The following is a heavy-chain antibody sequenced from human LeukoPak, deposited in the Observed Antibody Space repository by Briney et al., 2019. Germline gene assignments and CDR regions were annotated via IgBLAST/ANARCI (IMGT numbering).Heavy chain of an antibody. J-gene: IGHJ3*02. CDR2: IYSGGST. D-gene: IGHD5-24*01. V-gene: IGHV3-53*01. CDR1: GFTVGSNY. CDR3: AKNLDGAFDI. Sequence: GVSLRLSCAASGFTVGSNYMSWVRQAPGKGLEWVSVIYSGGSTYYADSVKGRFTISRDNSKNTLYLQMNSLRAEDTAVYYCAKNLDGAFDIWGQGTMVTVSS.